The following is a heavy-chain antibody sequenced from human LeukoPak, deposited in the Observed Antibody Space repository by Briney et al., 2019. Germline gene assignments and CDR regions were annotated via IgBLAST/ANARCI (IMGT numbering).Heavy chain of an antibody. CDR2: MNPNSGNT. CDR1: GYTFTSYD. J-gene: IGHJ4*02. CDR3: ARGRIRGAAAAPGY. D-gene: IGHD3-10*01. Sequence: VKVSCKASGYTFTSYDINWVRQATGQGLEWMGWMNPNSGNTGYAQKFQGRVTMTRNTSISTAYMELSSLRSEDTAVYYCARGRIRGAAAAPGYWGQGTLVTVSS. V-gene: IGHV1-8*01.